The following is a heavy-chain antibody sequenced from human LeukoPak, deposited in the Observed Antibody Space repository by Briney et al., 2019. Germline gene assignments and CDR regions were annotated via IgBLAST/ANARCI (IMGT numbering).Heavy chain of an antibody. D-gene: IGHD1-1*01. Sequence: SETLSLTCTVSIDSISSYYWSWIRQPPGKGLEWVGYIFYSGSTNYNPSLKSRVTISVDTSKNQLSLKLNSVTAADTAVYYCAGSYNWSDDFDYWGPGTLVTVSS. CDR1: IDSISSYY. CDR2: IFYSGST. J-gene: IGHJ4*02. V-gene: IGHV4-59*01. CDR3: AGSYNWSDDFDY.